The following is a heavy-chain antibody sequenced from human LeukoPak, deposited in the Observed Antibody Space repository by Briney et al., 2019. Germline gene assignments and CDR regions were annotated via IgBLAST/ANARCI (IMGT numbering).Heavy chain of an antibody. CDR3: ARGKRGSWSPIYYYYYYMDV. CDR1: GGSISSYY. J-gene: IGHJ6*03. V-gene: IGHV4-59*01. D-gene: IGHD6-13*01. Sequence: PSETLSLTCTVSGGSISSYYWSWIRQPPGKGLEWIGYIYYSGSTNYNPSLKSRVTISVDTSKNQFSLKLSSVTAADTAVYYCARGKRGSWSPIYYYYYYMDVWGKGTTVTVSS. CDR2: IYYSGST.